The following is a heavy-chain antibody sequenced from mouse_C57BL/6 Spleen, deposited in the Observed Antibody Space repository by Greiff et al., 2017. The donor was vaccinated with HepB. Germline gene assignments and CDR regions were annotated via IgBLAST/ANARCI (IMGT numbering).Heavy chain of an antibody. V-gene: IGHV1-50*01. CDR3: ARRSSSSHWYFDV. CDR1: GYTFTSYW. Sequence: VQLQQPGAELVKPGASVKLSCKASGYTFTSYWMQWVKQRPGQGLEWIGEIDPSDSYTNYNQKFKGKATLTVDTSSSTAYMRLSSLTSEDSAVYYCARRSSSSHWYFDVWGTGTTVTVSS. J-gene: IGHJ1*03. CDR2: IDPSDSYT. D-gene: IGHD1-1*01.